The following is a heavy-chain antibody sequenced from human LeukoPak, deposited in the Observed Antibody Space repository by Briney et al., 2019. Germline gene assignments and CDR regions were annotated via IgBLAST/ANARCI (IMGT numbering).Heavy chain of an antibody. V-gene: IGHV5-51*01. Sequence: GESLKISCKGSGYSFTSYWIGWVRQMPGKGLEWMRIIYPGDSDTRYSPSFQGQVTISADKSISTAYLQWSSLKASDTAMYYCARGGYGQLVFNWFDPWGQGTLVTVSS. D-gene: IGHD6-6*01. J-gene: IGHJ5*02. CDR3: ARGGYGQLVFNWFDP. CDR2: IYPGDSDT. CDR1: GYSFTSYW.